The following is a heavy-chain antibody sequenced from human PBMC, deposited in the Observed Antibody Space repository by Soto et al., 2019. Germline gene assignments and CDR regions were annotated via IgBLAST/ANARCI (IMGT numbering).Heavy chain of an antibody. J-gene: IGHJ4*02. V-gene: IGHV4-59*01. Sequence: SETLSLTCTVSGASIISYYCIWIRQPPGKGLEWVAYIYYSGSTTYNPSLKSRVTMSVDTSKNQFSLNLRSVTAADTAVYYCARERYEGRIDYWGQGTLVTVSS. D-gene: IGHD2-2*01. CDR1: GASIISYY. CDR3: ARERYEGRIDY. CDR2: IYYSGST.